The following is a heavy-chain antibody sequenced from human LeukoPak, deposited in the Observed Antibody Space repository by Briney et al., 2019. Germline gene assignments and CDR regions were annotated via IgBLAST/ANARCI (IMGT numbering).Heavy chain of an antibody. CDR3: AKAHAPAYYYDSSGYYGE. D-gene: IGHD3-22*01. CDR2: ISAYNGNT. CDR1: GYTFTSYG. Sequence: GASVKVSCKASGYTFTSYGISWVRQAPGQGLEWMGWISAYNGNTNYAQKLQGRVTMTTDTSTSTAYMELRSLRSDDTAVYYCAKAHAPAYYYDSSGYYGEWGQGTLVTVSS. V-gene: IGHV1-18*01. J-gene: IGHJ4*02.